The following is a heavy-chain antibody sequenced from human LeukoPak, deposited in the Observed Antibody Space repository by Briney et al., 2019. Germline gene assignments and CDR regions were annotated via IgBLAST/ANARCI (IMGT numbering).Heavy chain of an antibody. D-gene: IGHD2-2*01. Sequence: SETLSLTCAVYGGSFSGCYWSWIRQPPGKGLEWNGEINHSGSTNYNPSLKSRVTISVDTSKNQFSLKLSSVTAADTAVYYCARWADCSSTSCYPENAFDIWGQGTMVTVSS. CDR1: GGSFSGCY. V-gene: IGHV4-34*01. J-gene: IGHJ3*02. CDR2: INHSGST. CDR3: ARWADCSSTSCYPENAFDI.